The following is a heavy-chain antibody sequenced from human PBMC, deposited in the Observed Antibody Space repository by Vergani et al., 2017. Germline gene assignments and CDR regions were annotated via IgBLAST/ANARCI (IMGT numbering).Heavy chain of an antibody. J-gene: IGHJ5*02. D-gene: IGHD4-17*01. V-gene: IGHV4-39*07. CDR3: ARDCRTTVTTAVSWFDP. Sequence: QLQLQESGPGLVKPSETLSLTCTVSGGSISSSSYYWGWIRQPPGKGLEWIGSIYYSGGTYYNPSLKSRVTISVDTSKNQFALQLSSVTAADTAVYYCARDCRTTVTTAVSWFDPWGQGTLVTVSS. CDR2: IYYSGGT. CDR1: GGSISSSSYY.